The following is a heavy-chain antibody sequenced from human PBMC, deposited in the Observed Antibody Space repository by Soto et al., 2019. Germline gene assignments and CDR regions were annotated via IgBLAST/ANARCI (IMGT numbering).Heavy chain of an antibody. J-gene: IGHJ4*02. CDR3: ARDRYCSGDTCYPLDY. D-gene: IGHD2-15*01. Sequence: SVKVSCKASGATFSNYVISWVRQAPGQGLEWMGGISPLFSTSNYAQRFQGRVTITADKSTTTVHLELSSLTSEDTAVYYCARDRYCSGDTCYPLDYWGQGTLVTVSS. CDR1: GATFSNYV. CDR2: ISPLFSTS. V-gene: IGHV1-69*06.